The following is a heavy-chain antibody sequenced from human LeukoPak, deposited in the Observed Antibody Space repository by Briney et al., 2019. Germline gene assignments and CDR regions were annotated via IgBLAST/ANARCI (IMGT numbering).Heavy chain of an antibody. V-gene: IGHV4-59*01. CDR2: IYNSGST. CDR3: VRDRELNY. J-gene: IGHJ4*02. Sequence: SETLSLTCTVSGGSLSIYYWSRIRQPPGKGLEWLGCIYNSGSTNYNPSLKSRVTISVDTSKNLFSLKLTSVTAADTAVYYCVRDRELNYWGQGTLVTVSS. CDR1: GGSLSIYY. D-gene: IGHD1-26*01.